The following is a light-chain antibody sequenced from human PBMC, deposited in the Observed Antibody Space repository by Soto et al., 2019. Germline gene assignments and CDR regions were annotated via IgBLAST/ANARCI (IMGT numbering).Light chain of an antibody. CDR2: TDN. CDR3: FSFTTTSTHV. Sequence: QSVLTQPPSASGTPGQRVTISCSGSSSNIGRNTVSWYQHLPGTAPKLLIFTDNQRPSGVPDRLSGSKSGTSASLVVSGLQSEDEAEYFCFSFTTTSTHVFGTGTKVTVL. V-gene: IGLV1-44*01. J-gene: IGLJ1*01. CDR1: SSNIGRNT.